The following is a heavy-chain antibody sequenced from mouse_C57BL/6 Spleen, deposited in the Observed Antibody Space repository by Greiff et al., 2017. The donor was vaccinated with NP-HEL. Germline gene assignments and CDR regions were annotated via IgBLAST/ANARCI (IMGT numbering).Heavy chain of an antibody. D-gene: IGHD1-1*01. V-gene: IGHV1-62-2*01. CDR2: FYPGSGSI. Sequence: VQLQQSGAELVKPGASVKLSCKASGYTFTEYTIHWVKQRSGQGLEWIGWFYPGSGSIKYNEKFKDKATLTADKSSSTAYMELSRLTSEYSAVYFCARDEEGDYYGSSVWYFDVWGTGTTVTVSS. CDR3: ARDEEGDYYGSSVWYFDV. CDR1: GYTFTEYT. J-gene: IGHJ1*03.